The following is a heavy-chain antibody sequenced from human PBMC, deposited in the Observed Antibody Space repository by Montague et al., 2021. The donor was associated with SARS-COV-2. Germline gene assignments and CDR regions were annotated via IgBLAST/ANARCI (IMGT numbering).Heavy chain of an antibody. J-gene: IGHJ4*02. CDR1: GGSIGSYY. Sequence: SETLSLTCSVSGGSIGSYYWSWLRQPPGKGLEWIGHIHYSGSTTYSPSFKSRVTISIDTPKNQFSLKLSSVTAADTAVYYCARSRDASGTYYLDYWGQGTLVTVSS. V-gene: IGHV4-59*01. D-gene: IGHD3-10*01. CDR3: ARSRDASGTYYLDY. CDR2: IHYSGST.